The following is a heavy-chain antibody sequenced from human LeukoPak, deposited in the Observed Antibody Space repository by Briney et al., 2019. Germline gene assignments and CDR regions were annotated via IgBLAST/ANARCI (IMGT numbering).Heavy chain of an antibody. V-gene: IGHV4-59*01. D-gene: IGHD3-22*01. CDR3: ARHYYCDTFDY. J-gene: IGHJ4*02. CDR1: SGSISSYY. Sequence: SETLSLTCTVSSGSISSYYWSWIRQPPGEGLEWIGYISYSGSTDYNPSLKSRVTISVDTSKNQFSLELNPVTAADTAMYYCARHYYCDTFDYWGQGALVTVSS. CDR2: ISYSGST.